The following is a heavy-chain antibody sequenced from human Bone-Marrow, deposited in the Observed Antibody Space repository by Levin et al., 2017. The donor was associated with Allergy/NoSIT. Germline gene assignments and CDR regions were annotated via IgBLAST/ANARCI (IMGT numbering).Heavy chain of an antibody. D-gene: IGHD3-16*02. CDR1: GFTFGNYA. Sequence: PGGSLRLSCAASGFTFGNYAMAWVRQAPGKGLEWVSVITPSGANTHFADSVKGRFTISRDNSKNTLFLQMNSLRVEDRAVYYCAKSRTASGSYHDAFDVWGRGTMVTVSS. CDR2: ITPSGANT. J-gene: IGHJ3*01. CDR3: AKSRTASGSYHDAFDV. V-gene: IGHV3-23*01.